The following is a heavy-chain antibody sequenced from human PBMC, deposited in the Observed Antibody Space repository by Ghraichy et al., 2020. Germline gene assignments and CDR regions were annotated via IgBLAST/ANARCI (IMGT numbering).Heavy chain of an antibody. V-gene: IGHV4-31*03. CDR3: ARDVLGSGYDFAY. Sequence: SETLSLTCTVSGGSISRGGYYWSWIRQHPEKGLEWIGYIYYSGSTYYNPSLESRLTISLETSKNQFSLKLSSVTAADTAVYYCARDVLGSGYDFAYWGQGTLVTVSS. J-gene: IGHJ4*02. CDR1: GGSISRGGYY. CDR2: IYYSGST. D-gene: IGHD5-12*01.